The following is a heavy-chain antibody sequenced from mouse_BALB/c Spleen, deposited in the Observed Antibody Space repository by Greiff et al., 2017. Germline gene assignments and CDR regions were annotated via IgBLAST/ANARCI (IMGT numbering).Heavy chain of an antibody. V-gene: IGHV5-15*02. CDR3: ASSGLLPYYFDY. Sequence: EVKLQESGGGLVQPGGSRKLSCAASGFTFSDYGMAWVRQAPGKGPEWVAFISNLAYSIYYADTVTGRFTISRENAKNTLYLEMSSLRSEDTAMYYCASSGLLPYYFDYWGQGTTLTVSS. CDR2: ISNLAYSI. CDR1: GFTFSDYG. J-gene: IGHJ2*01. D-gene: IGHD2-3*01.